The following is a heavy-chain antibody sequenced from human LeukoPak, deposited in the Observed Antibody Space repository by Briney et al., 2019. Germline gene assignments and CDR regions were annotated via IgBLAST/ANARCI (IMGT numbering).Heavy chain of an antibody. CDR3: AAIPVWVVVPAAQFDY. J-gene: IGHJ4*02. V-gene: IGHV1-24*01. CDR2: FDPEDGET. CDR1: GYTLTELS. Sequence: ASVEVSCKVSGYTLTELSMHWVRQAPGKGLEWMGGFDPEDGETIYAQKFQGRVTMAEDTSTDTAYMELSSLRSEDTAVYYCAAIPVWVVVPAAQFDYWGQGTLVTVSS. D-gene: IGHD2-2*01.